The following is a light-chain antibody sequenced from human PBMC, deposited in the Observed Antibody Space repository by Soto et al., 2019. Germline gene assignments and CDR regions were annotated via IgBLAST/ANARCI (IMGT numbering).Light chain of an antibody. Sequence: QSALAQPSSVSGSPGQSITISCTGTSTDAGGYNYVSWYQHHPGKGPKLIIYEVSNRPSGVSDRFSGSKSGNKASLIISNLEAEDVSDYYCGSYTSTDTPFVFGTGTKVTVL. V-gene: IGLV2-14*01. CDR2: EVS. CDR3: GSYTSTDTPFV. CDR1: STDAGGYNY. J-gene: IGLJ1*01.